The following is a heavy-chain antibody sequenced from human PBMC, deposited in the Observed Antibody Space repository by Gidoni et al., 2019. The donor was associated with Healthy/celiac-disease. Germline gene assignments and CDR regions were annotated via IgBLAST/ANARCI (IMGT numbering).Heavy chain of an antibody. D-gene: IGHD6-13*01. J-gene: IGHJ4*02. Sequence: QVQLQQWGAGLLKPSETLSLPCPVYGGSFSGYYWSWIRQPPGKGLEWIGEINHSGSTNYNPSLKSRVTRSVDTSKNQFSLKLSSVTAADTAVYYCARGWAAAGPIDYWGQGTLVTVSS. CDR2: INHSGST. CDR1: GGSFSGYY. CDR3: ARGWAAAGPIDY. V-gene: IGHV4-34*01.